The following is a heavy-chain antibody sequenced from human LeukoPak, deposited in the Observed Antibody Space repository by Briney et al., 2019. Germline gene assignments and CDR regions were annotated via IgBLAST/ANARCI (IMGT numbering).Heavy chain of an antibody. J-gene: IGHJ4*02. CDR1: GGSFSGYY. CDR2: INHSGST. Sequence: PSETLSLTCAVYGGSFSGYYWSWIRQPPGKGLEWIGEINHSGSTNYNPSLKSRVTISVDTSKNQFSLKLSSVTAADTAVYYCASHPPRYYDFWSGYYPPAYWGQGTLVTVSS. V-gene: IGHV4-34*01. CDR3: ASHPPRYYDFWSGYYPPAY. D-gene: IGHD3-3*01.